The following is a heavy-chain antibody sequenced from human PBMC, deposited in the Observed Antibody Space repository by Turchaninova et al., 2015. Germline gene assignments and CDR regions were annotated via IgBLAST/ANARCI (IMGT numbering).Heavy chain of an antibody. V-gene: IGHV1-2*04. D-gene: IGHD5-24*01. CDR3: ARNQDGRGY. CDR1: GYTFSGCY. CDR2: INAKTGGR. Sequence: VQLVQSGAVVNKPGASVTVSCRASGYTFSGCYMAWVRQAPGQGLEWMGWINAKTGGRNYAQKVKGLVTRTRDTSSSADCLELSGLGFEETAGDYGARNQDGRGYWGQGTLVTVSS. J-gene: IGHJ4*02.